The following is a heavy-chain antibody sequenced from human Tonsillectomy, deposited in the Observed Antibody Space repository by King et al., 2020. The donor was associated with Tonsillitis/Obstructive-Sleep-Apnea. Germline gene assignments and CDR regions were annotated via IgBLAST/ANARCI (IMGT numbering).Heavy chain of an antibody. Sequence: QLQESGPGLVKPSETLSLTCIVSGASISSSDYYWSWIRQPPGKGLEWIGSISFSGSTYYNPSLRTPVAISVDTSKNQSSLKLNSVTAAYTAVYYCATLGLGIGADYFDYWGPGTLFTVSS. V-gene: IGHV4-39*01. CDR1: GASISSSDYY. CDR2: ISFSGST. CDR3: ATLGLGIGADYFDY. D-gene: IGHD7-27*01. J-gene: IGHJ4*02.